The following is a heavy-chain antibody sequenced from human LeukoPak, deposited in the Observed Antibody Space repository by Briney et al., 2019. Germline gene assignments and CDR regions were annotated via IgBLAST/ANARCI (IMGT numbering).Heavy chain of an antibody. CDR2: IIPRFGTA. V-gene: IGHV1-69*01. Sequence: SVKVSCKASGGTFSSYDINWVRQAPGQGLEWMGGIIPRFGTANYAQKFQGRVTITADESTSPAYMELSSLGSEDTAMYFCARGGGSFDPWGQGTLVTVSS. CDR3: ARGGGSFDP. CDR1: GGTFSSYD. J-gene: IGHJ5*02. D-gene: IGHD3-16*01.